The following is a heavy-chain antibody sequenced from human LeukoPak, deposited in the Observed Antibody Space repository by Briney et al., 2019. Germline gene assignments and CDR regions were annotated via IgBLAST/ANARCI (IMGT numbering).Heavy chain of an antibody. CDR1: GGTFSSYA. J-gene: IGHJ4*02. CDR2: IIPIFGTA. D-gene: IGHD7-27*01. Sequence: GASVKVSCKASGGTFSSYAISWVRQAPGQGLEWMGGIIPIFGTANYAQKFQGRVTITADESTSTAYMELSSLRSEDTAVYYCARNVPRTGDFYYWGQGTLVTVSS. V-gene: IGHV1-69*13. CDR3: ARNVPRTGDFYY.